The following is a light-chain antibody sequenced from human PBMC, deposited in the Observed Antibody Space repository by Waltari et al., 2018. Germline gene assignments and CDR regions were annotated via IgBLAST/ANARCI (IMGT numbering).Light chain of an antibody. CDR1: QSVDNN. CDR2: GAS. J-gene: IGKJ4*01. V-gene: IGKV3-15*01. Sequence: ILITKSPGPLSVSQGEKPTFPCRASQSVDNNVAWYQQKPGQAPRLLIYGASTRATGIPGRFSGSGSGTEFTLSISSLQSEDFAVYYCHQYKTWPTLTFGGGTRVEIK. CDR3: HQYKTWPTLT.